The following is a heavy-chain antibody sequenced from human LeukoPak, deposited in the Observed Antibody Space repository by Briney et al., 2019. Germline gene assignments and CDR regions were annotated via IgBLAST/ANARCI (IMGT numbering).Heavy chain of an antibody. CDR1: GFTFSGYG. CDR2: IRYDGSNK. D-gene: IGHD3-16*01. J-gene: IGHJ4*02. CDR3: ARDRLGIEGEYYFDY. V-gene: IGHV3-30*02. Sequence: PGGSLRLSCAASGFTFSGYGMHWVRQAPGKGLEWVAFIRYDGSNKYYVDSVKGRFTISRDNSKNTLYLQMNSLRAEDTAVYYCARDRLGIEGEYYFDYWGQGTLVTVSS.